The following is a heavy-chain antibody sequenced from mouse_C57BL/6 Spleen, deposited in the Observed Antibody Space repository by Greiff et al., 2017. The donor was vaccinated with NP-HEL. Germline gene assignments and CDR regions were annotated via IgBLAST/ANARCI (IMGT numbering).Heavy chain of an antibody. CDR1: GFTFSDFY. V-gene: IGHV7-1*01. J-gene: IGHJ4*01. D-gene: IGHD1-1*01. CDR2: SRNKANDYTT. CDR3: ARANYGYAMDY. Sequence: EVQLQESGGGLVQSGRSLRLSCATSGFTFSDFYMEWVRQAPGKGLEWIAASRNKANDYTTEYSASVKGRFIVSRDTSQSILYLQMNALRAEDTAIYYCARANYGYAMDYWGQGTSVTVSS.